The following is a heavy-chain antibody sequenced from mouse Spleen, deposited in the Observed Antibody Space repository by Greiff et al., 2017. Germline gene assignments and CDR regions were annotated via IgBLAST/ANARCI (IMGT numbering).Heavy chain of an antibody. J-gene: IGHJ2*01. D-gene: IGHD2-4*01. CDR1: GYTFTSYW. CDR2: IHPNSGST. V-gene: IGHV1-64*01. CDR3: APSTMITYFDY. Sequence: QVQLQQPGAELVKPGASVKLSCKASGYTFTSYWMHWVKQRPGQGLEWIGMIHPNSGSTNYNEKFKSKATLTVDKSSSTAYMQLSSLTSEDSAVYYCAPSTMITYFDYWGQGTTLTVSS.